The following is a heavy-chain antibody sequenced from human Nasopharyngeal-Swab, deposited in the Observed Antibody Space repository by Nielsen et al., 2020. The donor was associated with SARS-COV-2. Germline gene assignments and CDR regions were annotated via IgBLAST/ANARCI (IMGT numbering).Heavy chain of an antibody. CDR2: IRSKAYGGTT. CDR3: TREGYCSSTSCYVYYYYGMDV. D-gene: IGHD2-2*01. V-gene: IGHV3-49*02. Sequence: WIRQPPGKGLEWVGFIRSKAYGGTTEYAASEKGRFTISRDDSKSIAYLQMNSLKTEDTAVYYCTREGYCSSTSCYVYYYYGMDVWGQGTTVTVSS. J-gene: IGHJ6*02.